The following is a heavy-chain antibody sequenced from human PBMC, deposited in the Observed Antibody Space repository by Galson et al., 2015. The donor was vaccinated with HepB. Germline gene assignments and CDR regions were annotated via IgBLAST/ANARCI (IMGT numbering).Heavy chain of an antibody. V-gene: IGHV1-18*01. D-gene: IGHD4-17*01. CDR2: ISTYKGNT. Sequence: SVKVSCKASGYTFTNYGITWVRQAPGQGLEWMGWISTYKGNTKYAQKLQGRLTMTTGTSTTTAYMELRSLKSDDTAVYYCARDYLMTTKNWFYPWGQGSLVTVPS. CDR3: ARDYLMTTKNWFYP. CDR1: GYTFTNYG. J-gene: IGHJ5*02.